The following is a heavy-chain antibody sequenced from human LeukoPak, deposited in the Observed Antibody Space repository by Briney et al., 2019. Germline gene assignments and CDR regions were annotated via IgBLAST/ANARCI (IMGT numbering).Heavy chain of an antibody. CDR2: INHSGST. D-gene: IGHD6-13*01. CDR1: GGSFSGYY. V-gene: IGHV4-34*01. CDR3: ARRGSSWKFDY. Sequence: SETLSLTCAVYGGSFSGYYWSWIRQPPGKGLEWIGEINHSGSTNYNPSLKSRVTISVDSSKNQFSLKLSSVTAADTAVYYCARRGSSWKFDYWGQGTLVTVSS. J-gene: IGHJ4*02.